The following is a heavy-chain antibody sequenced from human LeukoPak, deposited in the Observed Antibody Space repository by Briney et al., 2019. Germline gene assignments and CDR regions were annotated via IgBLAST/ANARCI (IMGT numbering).Heavy chain of an antibody. CDR2: INADGSTT. J-gene: IGHJ6*03. Sequence: GGSLRLSCAASGFTFSTYWMHWVRQPPGKGLVWVSRINADGSTTNYADSVKGRFTISRDNAKNTLDLHMNSLRAEDTAVYYCAREGYMDVWGKGTTVTVSS. CDR3: AREGYMDV. CDR1: GFTFSTYW. V-gene: IGHV3-74*01.